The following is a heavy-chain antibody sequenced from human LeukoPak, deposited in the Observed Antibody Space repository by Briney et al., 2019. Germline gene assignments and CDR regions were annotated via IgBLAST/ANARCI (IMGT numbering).Heavy chain of an antibody. CDR2: IFYSGSS. V-gene: IGHV4-59*01. CDR3: ARGATNWFDP. CDR1: GGSISTYY. J-gene: IGHJ5*02. D-gene: IGHD5-24*01. Sequence: SETLSLTCTFSGGSISTYYSWIRQPPGKGLEWIGYIFYSGSSDYNPSLKSRVTISVDTSKNQFFLRLSSVTAADTAVYYCARGATNWFDPWGQGILVTVSS.